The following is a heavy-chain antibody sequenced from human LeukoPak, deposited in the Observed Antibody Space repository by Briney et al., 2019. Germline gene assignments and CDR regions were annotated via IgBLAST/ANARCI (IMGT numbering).Heavy chain of an antibody. Sequence: GASVKVSCKASGYSLIGYDISWVRQATGQGLEWMGWMNPNGGKTVYAQKFQGRITMTRNISLSTAYMELSSLRSDDTAVYYCARGYCSGGSCYFESGYYFDYWGQGTLVTVSS. CDR3: ARGYCSGGSCYFESGYYFDY. D-gene: IGHD2-15*01. CDR2: MNPNGGKT. V-gene: IGHV1-8*01. CDR1: GYSLIGYD. J-gene: IGHJ4*02.